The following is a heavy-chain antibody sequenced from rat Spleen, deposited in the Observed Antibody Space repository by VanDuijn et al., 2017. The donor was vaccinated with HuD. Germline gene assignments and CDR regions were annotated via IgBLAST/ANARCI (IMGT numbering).Heavy chain of an antibody. CDR2: IRDTGTT. Sequence: EVQLQESGPGLVKPSQSLSLTCSVTGYSITSNYWGWIRKFPGNKMEWIGHIRDTGTTSYNPSLKSRVSITRDTSKNQFFLQLNPVTTEDTATYYCARHGYDGSYYYWDYWGQGVMVTVSS. D-gene: IGHD1-12*02. V-gene: IGHV3-1*01. CDR1: GYSITSNY. CDR3: ARHGYDGSYYYWDY. J-gene: IGHJ2*01.